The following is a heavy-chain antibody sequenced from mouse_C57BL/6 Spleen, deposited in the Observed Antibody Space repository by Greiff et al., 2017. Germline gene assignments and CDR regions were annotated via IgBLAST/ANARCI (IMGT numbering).Heavy chain of an antibody. CDR1: GFSFNTYA. CDR2: IRSKSNNYAT. Sequence: QPKGSLKLSCAASGFSFNTYAMNWVRQAPGKGLEWVARIRSKSNNYATYYADSVKDRFTIPRDDSESMLYLQMNNLKTEDTAMYYCVRQGDYYGSSHAMDYWGQGTSVTVSS. D-gene: IGHD1-1*01. V-gene: IGHV10-1*01. J-gene: IGHJ4*01. CDR3: VRQGDYYGSSHAMDY.